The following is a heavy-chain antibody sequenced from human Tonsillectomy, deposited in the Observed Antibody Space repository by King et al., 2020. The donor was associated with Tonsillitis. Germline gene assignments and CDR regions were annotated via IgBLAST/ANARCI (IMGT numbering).Heavy chain of an antibody. Sequence: QVQLVESGGGLVKPGGSQRLSCAASGFTFSDYYMSWIRQAPGKGLEWTSFINPSGSNTNYVDSVRGRFTISRDNAKNSMFLQMNSLRAEDTGVYYCGREYWGAFDIWGQGTMVTVSS. D-gene: IGHD2-8*02. CDR1: GFTFSDYY. CDR3: GREYWGAFDI. V-gene: IGHV3-11*06. CDR2: INPSGSNT. J-gene: IGHJ3*02.